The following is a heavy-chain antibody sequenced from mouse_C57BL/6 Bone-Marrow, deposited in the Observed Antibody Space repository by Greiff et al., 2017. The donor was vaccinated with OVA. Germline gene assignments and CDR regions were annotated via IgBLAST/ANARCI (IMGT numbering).Heavy chain of an antibody. CDR2: IYPGSGNT. D-gene: IGHD2-10*02. Sequence: QVQLQQSGAELVRPGASVKLSCKASGYTFTDYYINWVKQRPGQGLEWIARIYPGSGNTYYNEKFKGKATLTAEKSSSTAYMQLSSLTSEDSAVYFCARRAVWSQGYYAMDYWGQGTSVTVSS. J-gene: IGHJ4*01. CDR1: GYTFTDYY. V-gene: IGHV1-76*01. CDR3: ARRAVWSQGYYAMDY.